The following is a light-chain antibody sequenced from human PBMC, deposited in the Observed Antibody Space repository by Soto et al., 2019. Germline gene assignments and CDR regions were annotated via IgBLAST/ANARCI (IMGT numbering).Light chain of an antibody. CDR1: QSVRSY. V-gene: IGKV3-11*01. CDR3: QQRSNWPPIT. J-gene: IGKJ5*01. CDR2: DAF. Sequence: PGERATLSCRASQSVRSYLAWYQQKPGQTPRLLIYDAFNRATGIPARFSGSGSGTDFTLTISSLEPEDFAVYYCQQRSNWPPITFGQGTRLEIK.